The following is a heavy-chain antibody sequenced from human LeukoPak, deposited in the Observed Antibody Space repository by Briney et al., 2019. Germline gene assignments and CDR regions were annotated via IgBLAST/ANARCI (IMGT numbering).Heavy chain of an antibody. CDR3: AKGGSSWSEFDY. CDR2: IRYDGSNK. CDR1: GFTSSSYG. J-gene: IGHJ4*02. V-gene: IGHV3-30*02. D-gene: IGHD6-13*01. Sequence: PGGSLRLSGAASGFTSSSYGMHWVREAPGKGLEWVAFIRYDGSNKYYADSVKGRFTISRDNSKNTLHLQMNSLRDDDTAVYYCAKGGSSWSEFDYWGQGTLVTVSS.